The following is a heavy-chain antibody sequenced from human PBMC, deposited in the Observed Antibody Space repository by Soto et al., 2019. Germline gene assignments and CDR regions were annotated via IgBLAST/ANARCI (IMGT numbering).Heavy chain of an antibody. J-gene: IGHJ5*02. Sequence: QVQLVQSGAEVKKPGSSVKVSCKASGGTFSSYAISWVRQAPGQGLEWMGGIIPIFGTANYAQKFQGRVTITSDESTSTADMELSSLRSEDTALYYCARDRDVDTSMVTSYNWFDPWGQGTLVTVSS. CDR1: GGTFSSYA. CDR3: ARDRDVDTSMVTSYNWFDP. D-gene: IGHD5-18*01. CDR2: IIPIFGTA. V-gene: IGHV1-69*01.